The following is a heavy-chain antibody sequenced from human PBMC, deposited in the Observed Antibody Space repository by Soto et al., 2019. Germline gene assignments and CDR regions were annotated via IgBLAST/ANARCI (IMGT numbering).Heavy chain of an antibody. Sequence: QVPLVESGGGVVQPGRSLRLSCAASGFTFSSYGMHWVRQAPGKGLEWVAVISYDGSNKYYADSVKGRFTISRDNSKHPLDLQMNSLRAEDTAVCYCAKSLYYGAGPQLGAFDIWGQGTMVAVSS. V-gene: IGHV3-30*18. J-gene: IGHJ3*02. D-gene: IGHD3-10*01. CDR1: GFTFSSYG. CDR2: ISYDGSNK. CDR3: AKSLYYGAGPQLGAFDI.